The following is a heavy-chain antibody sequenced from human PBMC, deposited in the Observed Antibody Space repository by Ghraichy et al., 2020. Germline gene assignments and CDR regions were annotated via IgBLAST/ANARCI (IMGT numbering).Heavy chain of an antibody. CDR1: GYSFTSYW. V-gene: IGHV5-51*01. Sequence: GESLNISCKGSGYSFTSYWIGWVRQMPGKGLEWMGIIYPGDSDTRYSPSFQGQVTISADKSISTAYLQWSSLKASDTAMYYCARLGGNVVGARVNYFDYWGQGTLVTVSS. D-gene: IGHD1-26*01. J-gene: IGHJ4*02. CDR2: IYPGDSDT. CDR3: ARLGGNVVGARVNYFDY.